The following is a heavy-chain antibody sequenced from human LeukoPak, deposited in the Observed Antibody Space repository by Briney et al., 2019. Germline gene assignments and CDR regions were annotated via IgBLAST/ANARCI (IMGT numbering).Heavy chain of an antibody. CDR3: ARVQTLGALESFDY. V-gene: IGHV1-18*01. J-gene: IGHJ4*02. Sequence: ASVKVSCKASGYTFTSYGISWVRQAPGRGLEWMGWISAYNGNTNYAQKLQGRVTMTTDTSTSTAYMELRSLRSDDTAVYYCARVQTLGALESFDYWGQGTLVTVSS. CDR2: ISAYNGNT. D-gene: IGHD3-16*01. CDR1: GYTFTSYG.